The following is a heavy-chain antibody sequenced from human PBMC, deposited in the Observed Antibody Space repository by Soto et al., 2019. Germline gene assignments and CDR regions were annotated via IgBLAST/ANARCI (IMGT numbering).Heavy chain of an antibody. Sequence: HLGGSLRLSCAASGFTFSSYGMHWVRQAPGKGLEWVAVISYDGSNKYYADSVKGRFTISRDNSKNTLYLQMNSLRAEDTAVYYCAKDRDNVVVVAATPEYYGMDVWGQGTTVTVSS. V-gene: IGHV3-30*18. CDR2: ISYDGSNK. CDR1: GFTFSSYG. D-gene: IGHD2-15*01. CDR3: AKDRDNVVVVAATPEYYGMDV. J-gene: IGHJ6*02.